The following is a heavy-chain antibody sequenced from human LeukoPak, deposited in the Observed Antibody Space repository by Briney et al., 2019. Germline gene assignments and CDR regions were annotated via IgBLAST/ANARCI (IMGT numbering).Heavy chain of an antibody. D-gene: IGHD1-1*01. CDR2: IRSKAYGETA. Sequence: GGSLRLSCTASGFTFGDYAMSWIRQAPGKGLEWVGFIRSKAYGETADYAASVKGRFSISRDDSKAIAYLQMNSLKTEDTAVYHCTRDRGAYNLYDYWGQGTLVTVSS. V-gene: IGHV3-49*03. CDR3: TRDRGAYNLYDY. CDR1: GFTFGDYA. J-gene: IGHJ4*02.